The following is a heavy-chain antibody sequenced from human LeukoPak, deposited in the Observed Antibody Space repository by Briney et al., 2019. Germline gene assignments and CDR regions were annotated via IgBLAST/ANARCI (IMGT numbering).Heavy chain of an antibody. CDR3: ARARRYCSGGSCYPEYFQH. J-gene: IGHJ1*01. CDR2: INPNSGGT. D-gene: IGHD2-15*01. CDR1: GYTFTGYY. V-gene: IGHV1-2*04. Sequence: GASVKVSCKASGYTFTGYYMHWVRQAPGQGLEWMGWINPNSGGTNYAQKFQGWVTMTRDTFISTAYMELSRLRSDDTAVYYCARARRYCSGGSCYPEYFQHWGQGTLVTVSS.